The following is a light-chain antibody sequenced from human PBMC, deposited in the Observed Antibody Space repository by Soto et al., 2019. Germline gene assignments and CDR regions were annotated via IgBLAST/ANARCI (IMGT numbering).Light chain of an antibody. V-gene: IGKV1-12*01. CDR1: QDIISW. CDR3: QQANSFPIT. CDR2: TAS. J-gene: IGKJ5*01. Sequence: IQMTQSPSSVSSSVGYRVTITCRASQDIISWLAWYQQKPGKAPNLLIYTASNLQSGVPSRFSGSGSGTHFTLTISSLQPEDFATYYCQQANSFPITFGQGTRLEIK.